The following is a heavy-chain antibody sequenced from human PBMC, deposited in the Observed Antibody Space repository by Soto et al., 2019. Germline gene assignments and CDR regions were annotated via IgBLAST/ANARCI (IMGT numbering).Heavy chain of an antibody. CDR2: IIHSGGT. J-gene: IGHJ3*02. V-gene: IGHV4-34*12. CDR1: GRALRGYY. CDR3: ARWYQRRVVPDAFFDFDI. D-gene: IGHD2-2*01. Sequence: GALSLTCAVQGRALRGYYWGGIRQPPGKGRVWSMEIIHSGGTNYSQSLTCRVHISVDTAKTHFSVKLRSVTAAATAVYYCARWYQRRVVPDAFFDFDIWGQGTMVTVSS.